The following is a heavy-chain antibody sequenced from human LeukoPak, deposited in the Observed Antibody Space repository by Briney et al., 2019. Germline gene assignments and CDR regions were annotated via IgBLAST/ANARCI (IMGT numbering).Heavy chain of an antibody. CDR3: AREPYDSSGYYAPPVDY. CDR1: GYTFTSYG. CDR2: INPNSGGT. J-gene: IGHJ4*02. D-gene: IGHD3-22*01. V-gene: IGHV1-2*02. Sequence: VASVKASCKASGYTFTSYGISWVRQAPGQGLEWMGWINPNSGGTNYAQKFQGRVTVTRDTSISTAYMELSRLRSDDTAVYYCAREPYDSSGYYAPPVDYWGQGTLVTVSS.